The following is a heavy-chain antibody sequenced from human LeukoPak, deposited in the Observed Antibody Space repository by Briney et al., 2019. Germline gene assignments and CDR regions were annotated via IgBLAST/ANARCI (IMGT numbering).Heavy chain of an antibody. D-gene: IGHD6-19*01. CDR2: IYTSGST. CDR3: ARDPIAVAGNGFDP. J-gene: IGHJ5*02. CDR1: GGSISSYY. V-gene: IGHV4-4*07. Sequence: SETLSLTCTVSGGSISSYYWSWIRQPAGKGLEWIGRIYTSGSTNYNPSLKSRVTMSVDTSKNQFSLKLSSVTAADTAVYYWARDPIAVAGNGFDPWGQETLVTVSS.